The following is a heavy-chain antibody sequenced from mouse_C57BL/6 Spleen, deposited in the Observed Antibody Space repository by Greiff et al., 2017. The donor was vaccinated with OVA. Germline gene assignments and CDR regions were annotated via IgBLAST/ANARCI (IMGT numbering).Heavy chain of an antibody. CDR1: GYTFTSYG. D-gene: IGHD1-1*01. Sequence: VKVVESGAELVRPGASVKLSCEASGYTFTSYGISWVQQRPGQGLEWIGEIYPSSGNTYYNEKFKGKATLTADKSSSTAYMELRSLTSEDSAVYFCARYCSSYCFDYWGQGTTLTVSS. CDR2: IYPSSGNT. CDR3: ARYCSSYCFDY. J-gene: IGHJ2*01. V-gene: IGHV1-81*01.